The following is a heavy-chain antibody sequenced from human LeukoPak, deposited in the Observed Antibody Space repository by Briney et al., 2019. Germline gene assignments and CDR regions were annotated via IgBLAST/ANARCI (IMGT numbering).Heavy chain of an antibody. V-gene: IGHV1-2*02. Sequence: ASVKVSCKASGYTFTGYYMHWVRQAPGQGLEWMGWINPNSGGTNYAQKFRGRVTVTRDTSISTAYMELSGLTSDDTAVYFCATYYSDTSARDWGQGTLVTVSS. J-gene: IGHJ4*02. D-gene: IGHD3-22*01. CDR1: GYTFTGYY. CDR2: INPNSGGT. CDR3: ATYYSDTSARD.